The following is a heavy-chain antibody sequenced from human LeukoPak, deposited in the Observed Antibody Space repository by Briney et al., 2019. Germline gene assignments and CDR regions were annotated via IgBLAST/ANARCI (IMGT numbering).Heavy chain of an antibody. CDR1: GYTFTGYY. CDR3: ARVESIAAADASNWFDP. J-gene: IGHJ5*02. CDR2: INPNSGGT. D-gene: IGHD6-13*01. V-gene: IGHV1-2*02. Sequence: GASVKVSCKASGYTFTGYYMHWVRQAPGQGLEWMGWINPNSGGTNYAQKFQGRVTMTRDTSISTAYMELSRLRSDDTAVYYCARVESIAAADASNWFDPWGQGTLVTVSS.